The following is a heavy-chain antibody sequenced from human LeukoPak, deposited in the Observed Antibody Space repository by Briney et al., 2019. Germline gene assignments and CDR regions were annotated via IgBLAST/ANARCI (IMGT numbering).Heavy chain of an antibody. J-gene: IGHJ4*02. CDR1: GYSFTGYH. D-gene: IGHD3-3*01. CDR3: ARGSLYGNYVDY. Sequence: ASVKVSCKTSGYSFTGYHIHWVRQAPGQGLEWMGWINPNSGGTNYPQKFQDRVTMTRDTSISTAYMELSRLRSDDTAVYYCARGSLYGNYVDYWGQGTLVTVSS. V-gene: IGHV1-2*02. CDR2: INPNSGGT.